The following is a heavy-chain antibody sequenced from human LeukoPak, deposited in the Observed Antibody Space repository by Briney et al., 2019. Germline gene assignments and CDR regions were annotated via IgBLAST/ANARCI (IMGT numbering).Heavy chain of an antibody. J-gene: IGHJ3*02. CDR1: GFTFSSYS. V-gene: IGHV3-21*01. CDR2: ISSSSSYI. D-gene: IGHD2/OR15-2a*01. CDR3: ASLSAGYLDAFDI. Sequence: GGSLRLSCAASGFTFSSYSMNWVRQAPGKGLEWVSSISSSSSYIYYADSVKGRFTISRDNAKNSLYLQMNSLRAEDTAVYYCASLSAGYLDAFDIWGQGTMVTVSS.